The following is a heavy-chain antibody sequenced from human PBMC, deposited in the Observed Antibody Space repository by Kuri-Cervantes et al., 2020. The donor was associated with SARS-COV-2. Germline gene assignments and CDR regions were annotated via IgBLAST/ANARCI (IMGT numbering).Heavy chain of an antibody. J-gene: IGHJ6*03. CDR2: IWYDGSNK. CDR3: ARSQREQLDYYYYYMDV. CDR1: GFTFSSYG. V-gene: IGHV3-33*01. D-gene: IGHD6-6*01. Sequence: GESLKISCAASGFTFSSYGMHWVRQAPGKGLEWVAVIWYDGSNKYYADSVKGRFTISRDNAKNSLYLQMNSLRAEDTAVYYCARSQREQLDYYYYYMDVWGKGTTVTVSS.